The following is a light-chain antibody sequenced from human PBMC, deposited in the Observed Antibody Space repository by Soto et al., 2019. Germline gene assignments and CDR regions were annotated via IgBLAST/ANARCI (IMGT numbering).Light chain of an antibody. V-gene: IGLV2-14*01. CDR3: SSYTSGRTLYV. J-gene: IGLJ1*01. Sequence: QSALTQPASVSGSPGQSITISCTGTSSDVGGYNYVSWYQHHPGKAPRLMIYEASNRPSGVSHRFSGSRSGNTASLTISGLQAEDEADYYCSSYTSGRTLYVFGTGTKLTVL. CDR1: SSDVGGYNY. CDR2: EAS.